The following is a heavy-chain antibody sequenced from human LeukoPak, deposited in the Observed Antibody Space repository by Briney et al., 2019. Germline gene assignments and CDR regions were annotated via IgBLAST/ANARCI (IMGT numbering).Heavy chain of an antibody. J-gene: IGHJ4*02. Sequence: ASVKVFCKASGYTFTGYYMHWVRQAPGQGLEWMGWINPNGGGTNYAQKFQGRVTMTRDTSISTAYMELSRLRSDDTAVYYCARAWGHRVAATAYWGQGTLVTVSS. CDR3: ARAWGHRVAATAY. CDR2: INPNGGGT. V-gene: IGHV1-2*02. D-gene: IGHD2-15*01. CDR1: GYTFTGYY.